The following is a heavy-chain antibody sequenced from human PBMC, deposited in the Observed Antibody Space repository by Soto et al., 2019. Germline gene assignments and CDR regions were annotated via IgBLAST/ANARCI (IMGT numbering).Heavy chain of an antibody. CDR3: AKAYSYRSGPGRGLDV. J-gene: IGHJ6*02. V-gene: IGHV3-23*01. CDR1: GFTFSSYA. CDR2: ISGSGGST. D-gene: IGHD3-10*01. Sequence: GGSLRLSCAASGFTFSSYAMSWVRQAPGKGLEWVSAISGSGGSTYYADSVKGRFTISRDNSKNTLYLQMNSLRAEDTAVYYCAKAYSYRSGPGRGLDVWGQGTTATISS.